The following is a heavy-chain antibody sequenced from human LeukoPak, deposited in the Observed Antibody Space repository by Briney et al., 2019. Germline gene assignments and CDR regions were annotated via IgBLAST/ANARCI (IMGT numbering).Heavy chain of an antibody. CDR3: ARHVLAARTFDY. V-gene: IGHV4-4*09. CDR2: IYTSGST. D-gene: IGHD6-6*01. J-gene: IGHJ4*02. Sequence: NPSETLSLTCTVSGGSISSYYWSWIRQPPGKGLEWIGYIYTSGSTNYNPSLKCRVTISVDTSKSQCSLKLSSVTAADTAVYYCARHVLAARTFDYWGQGTLVTVSS. CDR1: GGSISSYY.